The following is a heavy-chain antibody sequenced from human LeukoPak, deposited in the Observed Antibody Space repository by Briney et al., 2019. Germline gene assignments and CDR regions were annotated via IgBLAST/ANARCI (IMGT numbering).Heavy chain of an antibody. CDR2: ISSSSSYI. CDR3: ARGPYDILTGYYLNY. J-gene: IGHJ4*02. Sequence: GGSLRLSCAASGFTFSSYSMNWVRQAPGKGLEWVSSISSSSSYIYYADSVKGRFTISRDNAKDSLYLQMNSLRAEDTAVHYCARGPYDILTGYYLNYWGQGTLVTVSS. D-gene: IGHD3-9*01. CDR1: GFTFSSYS. V-gene: IGHV3-21*01.